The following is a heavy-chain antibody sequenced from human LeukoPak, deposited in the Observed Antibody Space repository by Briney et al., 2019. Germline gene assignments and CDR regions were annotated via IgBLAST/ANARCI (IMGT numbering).Heavy chain of an antibody. CDR3: ARWWDDSSGYSYYYGMDV. D-gene: IGHD3-22*01. Sequence: ASVKVSCKASGYTFTSYYMHWVRQAPGQGLEWMGILNPSGGSTSYAQKFQGRVTMTRDTSTSTVYMELSSLTSEDTAVYYCARWWDDSSGYSYYYGMDVWGQGTTVTVSS. V-gene: IGHV1-46*01. J-gene: IGHJ6*02. CDR1: GYTFTSYY. CDR2: LNPSGGST.